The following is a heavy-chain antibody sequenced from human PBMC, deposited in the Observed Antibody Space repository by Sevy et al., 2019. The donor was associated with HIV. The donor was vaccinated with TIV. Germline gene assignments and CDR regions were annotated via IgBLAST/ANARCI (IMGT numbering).Heavy chain of an antibody. Sequence: GGSLRLSCAASGFTFSSYGMHWVRQAPGKGLEWVAVISYDGSNKYYADSVKGRFTISRDNSKNTLYLQMNSLRAEDMAVYYCAKDAGIVVVPAARAGLSYGMDVWGQGTTVTVSS. D-gene: IGHD2-2*01. V-gene: IGHV3-30*18. CDR2: ISYDGSNK. CDR1: GFTFSSYG. J-gene: IGHJ6*02. CDR3: AKDAGIVVVPAARAGLSYGMDV.